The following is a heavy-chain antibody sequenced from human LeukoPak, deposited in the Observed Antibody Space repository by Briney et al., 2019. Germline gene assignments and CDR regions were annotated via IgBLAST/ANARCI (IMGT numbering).Heavy chain of an antibody. CDR3: AKGGRGRTFFGDIEY. CDR1: GFSFSLYG. V-gene: IGHV3-30*18. CDR2: ISNDGASE. J-gene: IGHJ4*02. Sequence: PGVSLTLSCSASGFSFSLYGMHSVRQAPGKGLEWVAVISNDGASEYYSVCVKGRVTISRAHAKHTLYLQMHSLRRDESDVYFCAKGGRGRTFFGDIEYWGQGTLVAVSS. D-gene: IGHD2-15*01.